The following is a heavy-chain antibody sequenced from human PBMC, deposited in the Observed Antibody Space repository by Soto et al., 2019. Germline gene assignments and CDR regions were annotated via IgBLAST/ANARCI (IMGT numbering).Heavy chain of an antibody. CDR2: IYDSGNT. J-gene: IGHJ4*02. CDR1: GGSISDGAYY. V-gene: IGHV4-30-4*01. Sequence: QVQLQESGPGLVKPSQTLSLTCTVSGGSISDGAYYWSWILQPPGKGLEWIGHIYDSGNTYNNPSLKSRLTISVDTSKNHFSLNLNYVTAADTAVYYCASGLSGDKVDQWGQGTLVTVSS. CDR3: ASGLSGDKVDQ. D-gene: IGHD2-21*01.